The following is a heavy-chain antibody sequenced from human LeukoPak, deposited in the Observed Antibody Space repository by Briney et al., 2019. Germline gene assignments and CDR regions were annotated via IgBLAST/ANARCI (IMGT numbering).Heavy chain of an antibody. CDR3: ARRAGAYSHPYDY. V-gene: IGHV1-69*06. Sequence: ASVKVSCKTSGGTFSNYAISWVRQAPGQGLEWMGYIIPLFGTANYAQKFQGRVTITADKSTNTAYMELSSLRSEDTAVYYCARRAGAYSHPYDYWGQGTLVTVSS. CDR1: GGTFSNYA. CDR2: IIPLFGTA. D-gene: IGHD4/OR15-4a*01. J-gene: IGHJ4*02.